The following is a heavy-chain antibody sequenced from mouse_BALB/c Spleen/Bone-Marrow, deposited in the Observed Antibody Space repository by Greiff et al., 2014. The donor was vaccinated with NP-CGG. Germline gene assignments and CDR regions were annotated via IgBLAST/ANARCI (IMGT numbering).Heavy chain of an antibody. D-gene: IGHD1-1*01. CDR1: GYTFTSYV. Sequence: EVQLQQSGPELVKPGASVKMSCKASGYTFTSYVMHWVKQKPGQGLEWIGYINPYNDGTKYNEKFKGKATLTSDKSSSTAYMELXXLTSEDSAVYYCARGITTVVPYAMDYWGQGTSVTVSS. CDR3: ARGITTVVPYAMDY. CDR2: INPYNDGT. V-gene: IGHV1-14*01. J-gene: IGHJ4*01.